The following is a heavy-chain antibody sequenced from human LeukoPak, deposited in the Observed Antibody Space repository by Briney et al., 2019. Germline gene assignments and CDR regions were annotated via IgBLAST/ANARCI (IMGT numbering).Heavy chain of an antibody. D-gene: IGHD1-20*01. V-gene: IGHV3-21*01. CDR1: GFTFTSYA. CDR2: ISSSSSYI. J-gene: IGHJ3*02. Sequence: GGSLRLSCAASGFTFTSYAMSWVRQAPGKGLEWVSSISSSSSYIYYADSVKGRFTISRDNAKNSLYLQMNSLRAEDTAVYYCARDLPYNWNDGPYAFDIWGQGTMVTVSS. CDR3: ARDLPYNWNDGPYAFDI.